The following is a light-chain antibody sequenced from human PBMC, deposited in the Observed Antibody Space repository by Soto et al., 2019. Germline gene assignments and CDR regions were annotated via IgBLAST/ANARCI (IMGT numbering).Light chain of an antibody. Sequence: EIVMTQSPATLSVSPGERATLSCRGSQSVSSNLAWYQQKPGQAPRLLIYGASTRATGIPARFSGSGSGTEFTLTISSLQSEDFAVYYCQQYNNWLWTFGQGTKVEIK. CDR2: GAS. CDR1: QSVSSN. J-gene: IGKJ1*01. V-gene: IGKV3-15*01. CDR3: QQYNNWLWT.